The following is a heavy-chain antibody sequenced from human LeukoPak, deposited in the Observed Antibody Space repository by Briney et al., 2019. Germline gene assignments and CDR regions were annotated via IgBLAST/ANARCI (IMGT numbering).Heavy chain of an antibody. J-gene: IGHJ4*02. CDR2: ISAYNGNT. D-gene: IGHD5-18*01. V-gene: IGHV1-18*01. CDR3: ARGLGKYSYGPFDY. CDR1: GYTFTSYG. Sequence: ASVRVSCKASGYTFTSYGISWVRQAPGQGLEWMGWISAYNGNTNYAQKLQGRVTMTTDTSTSTAYMELRGLRSDDTAVYYCARGLGKYSYGPFDYWGQGTLVTVSS.